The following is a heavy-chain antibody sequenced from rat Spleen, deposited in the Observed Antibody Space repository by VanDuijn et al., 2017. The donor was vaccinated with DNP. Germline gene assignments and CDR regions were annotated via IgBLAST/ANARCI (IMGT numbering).Heavy chain of an antibody. CDR2: ISYSGST. CDR3: ARWTRYFDS. V-gene: IGHV3-1*01. J-gene: IGHJ2*01. D-gene: IGHD1-7*01. CDR1: GYSITTNF. Sequence: EVQLQESGSGLVKPSQSLSLTCSVTGYSITTNFWGWIRKFPGNKMEYIGHISYSGSTNYNPSLKSRISITRDTSKNHFFLKLNSVTTEDTATYYCARWTRYFDSWGQGVLVTVSS.